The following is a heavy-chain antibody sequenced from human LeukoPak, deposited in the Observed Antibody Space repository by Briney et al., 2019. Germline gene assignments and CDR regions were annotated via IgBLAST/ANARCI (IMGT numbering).Heavy chain of an antibody. CDR1: GNSIRSGSYY. CDR3: ASRYYYDTRGYFLH. J-gene: IGHJ1*01. CDR2: IYYSGST. Sequence: PSETLSLTCTVSGNSIRSGSYYWGWIRQSPEKGLEWIGSIYYSGSTYYSASFKSRVTISVDTSQNQFSLKLRSVTAADRAVYYCASRYYYDTRGYFLHWGQGTLVTVSS. D-gene: IGHD3-22*01. V-gene: IGHV4-39*01.